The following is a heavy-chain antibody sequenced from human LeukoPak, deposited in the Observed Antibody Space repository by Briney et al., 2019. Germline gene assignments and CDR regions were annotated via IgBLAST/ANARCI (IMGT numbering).Heavy chain of an antibody. CDR1: GFTFSSYS. CDR2: ISSSSSYI. CDR3: AELGITMIGGV. D-gene: IGHD3-10*02. V-gene: IGHV3-21*01. Sequence: GGSLRLSCAASGFTFSSYSMNWVRQAPGKGLEWVSSISSSSSYIYYADSVKGRFTISRDNAKNSLYLQMNSLRAEDTAVYCCAELGITMIGGVWGKRTTVTISS. J-gene: IGHJ6*04.